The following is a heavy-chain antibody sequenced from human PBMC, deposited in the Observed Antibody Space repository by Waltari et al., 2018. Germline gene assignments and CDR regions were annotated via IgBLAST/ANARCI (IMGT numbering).Heavy chain of an antibody. J-gene: IGHJ3*01. Sequence: EVQLVESGGGLVQPGRSMILSCAASGFTFDAYAMHWVRQAPGRGRQWVAGITWNSGIIDYADSVKGRFIISRDNAKSTLYLQVNSLRVEDAALYFCTRKKMAVDAFDFWGRGTVVSVSS. CDR2: ITWNSGII. CDR3: TRKKMAVDAFDF. CDR1: GFTFDAYA. V-gene: IGHV3-9*01. D-gene: IGHD2-8*01.